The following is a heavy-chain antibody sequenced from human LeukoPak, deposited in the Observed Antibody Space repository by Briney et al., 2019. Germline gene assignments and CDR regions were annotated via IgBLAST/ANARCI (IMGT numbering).Heavy chain of an antibody. V-gene: IGHV3-74*01. D-gene: IGHD2-2*03. J-gene: IGHJ5*02. Sequence: GGSLRLSCAASGFTFSSYYMHWVRQAPGKGLVWVSRIKSDGSVTGYADSVKGRSTISRDNAKNMVYLQMNSLRAEDTAVYYCARDWIDRGTFDPWGQGTLVTVSS. CDR1: GFTFSSYY. CDR3: ARDWIDRGTFDP. CDR2: IKSDGSVT.